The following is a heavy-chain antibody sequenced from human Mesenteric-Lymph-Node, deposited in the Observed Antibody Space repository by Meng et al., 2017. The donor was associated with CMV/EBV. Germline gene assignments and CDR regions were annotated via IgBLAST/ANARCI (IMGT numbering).Heavy chain of an antibody. Sequence: GESLKISCPASGFTFGDYAMSWVRQAPGKGLEWVGFIRSKAYGGTTEYAASVKGRFTISRDDSKSIAYLQMNSLKTEDTAVYYCNPEFEKYQLLYWYFDLWGRGTLVTVSS. CDR3: NPEFEKYQLLYWYFDL. CDR1: GFTFGDYA. J-gene: IGHJ2*01. V-gene: IGHV3-49*04. D-gene: IGHD2-2*01. CDR2: IRSKAYGGTT.